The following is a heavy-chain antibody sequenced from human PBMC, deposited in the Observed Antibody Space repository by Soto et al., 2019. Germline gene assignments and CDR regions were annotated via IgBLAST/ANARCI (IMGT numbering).Heavy chain of an antibody. CDR1: GFTFNRYA. V-gene: IGHV3-23*01. J-gene: IGHJ4*02. CDR2: IIDDGGRA. Sequence: GGSLRLSCSASGFTFNRYAMSWVRQAPGKGLEWVSAIIDDGGRAYYADSVKGRFTISRDNSKNTLSLQMNSLRAEDTAVYYCAKDKMEQWLVGGYFDYWGQGTQVTVSS. CDR3: AKDKMEQWLVGGYFDY. D-gene: IGHD6-19*01.